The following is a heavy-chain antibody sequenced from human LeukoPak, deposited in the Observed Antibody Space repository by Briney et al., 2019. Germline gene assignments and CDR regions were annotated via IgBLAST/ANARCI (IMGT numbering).Heavy chain of an antibody. Sequence: ASVKVSCKASGYTFTGYYMHWVRQAPGQGLEWMGWINPNSGGTNYAQKFQGRVTMTRDTSISTAYTELSRLRSDDTAVYYCASSWLSFFSGGAGFDPWGQGTLVTVSS. V-gene: IGHV1-2*02. D-gene: IGHD6-19*01. J-gene: IGHJ5*02. CDR2: INPNSGGT. CDR3: ASSWLSFFSGGAGFDP. CDR1: GYTFTGYY.